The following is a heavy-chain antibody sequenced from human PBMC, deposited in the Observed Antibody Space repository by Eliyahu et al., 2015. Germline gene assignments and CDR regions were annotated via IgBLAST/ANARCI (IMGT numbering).Heavy chain of an antibody. V-gene: IGHV1-2*02. CDR2: INPNSGGT. CDR3: AREGGSSSWYFY. J-gene: IGHJ4*02. Sequence: VQLVQSGAEVKKPGASVKVSCKASGYTFTGYYMHWVRQAPGQGLXWMGXINPNSGGTNYAQKFXGXXTMTRDTXISTAYMELSRLRSXDTAVYYCAREGGSSSWYFYWGQGTLVTVSS. CDR1: GYTFTGYY. D-gene: IGHD6-13*01.